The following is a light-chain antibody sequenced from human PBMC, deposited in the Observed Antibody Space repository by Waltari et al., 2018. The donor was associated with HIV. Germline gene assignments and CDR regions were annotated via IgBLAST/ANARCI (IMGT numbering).Light chain of an antibody. Sequence: DIVLTQSPEPLSVSLGERAAIPCKSEKSVLSPSNNVNYFAWYQQRPGQRPTLLFSEASSRSSGVPARFTASGSRTDFTLTIDDLQADDVAVYFCQQYYSTPTFGRGTQLV. CDR2: EAS. J-gene: IGKJ5*01. CDR3: QQYYSTPT. V-gene: IGKV4-1*01. CDR1: KSVLSPSNNVNY.